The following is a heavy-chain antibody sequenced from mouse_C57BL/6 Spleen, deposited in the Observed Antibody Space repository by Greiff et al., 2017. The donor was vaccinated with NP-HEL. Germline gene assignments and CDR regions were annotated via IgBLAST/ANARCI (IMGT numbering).Heavy chain of an antibody. CDR3: ARSLLPEITFDY. D-gene: IGHD1-1*01. J-gene: IGHJ2*01. CDR2: IYPGDGDT. V-gene: IGHV1-80*01. CDR1: GYAFSSYW. Sequence: VQLQQSGAELVKPGASVKISCKASGYAFSSYWMNWVKQRPGKGLEWIGQIYPGDGDTNYNGKFKGKATLTADKSSSTAYMQLSSLTSEDSAVYFCARSLLPEITFDYWGQGTTLTVSS.